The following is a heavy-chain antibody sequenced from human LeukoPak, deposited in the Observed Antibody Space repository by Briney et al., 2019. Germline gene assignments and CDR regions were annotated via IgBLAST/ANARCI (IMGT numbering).Heavy chain of an antibody. J-gene: IGHJ5*02. V-gene: IGHV1-18*01. CDR2: ISAYNGNT. D-gene: IGHD6-19*01. CDR1: GYTVTSYG. CDR3: ARVVGAVAVNWFDP. Sequence: ASVKVSCKASGYTVTSYGISWVRQAPGQGLEWMGWISAYNGNTNYAQELQGRVTMTTDTSTSTAYMELRSLRSDDTAVYYCARVVGAVAVNWFDPWGQGTLVTVSS.